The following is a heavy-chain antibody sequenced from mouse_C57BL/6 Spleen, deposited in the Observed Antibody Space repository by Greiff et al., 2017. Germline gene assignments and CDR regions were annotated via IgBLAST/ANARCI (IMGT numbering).Heavy chain of an antibody. J-gene: IGHJ1*03. Sequence: QVQLQQPGAELVKPGASVKLSCKASGYTFTSYWMHWVKQRPGQGLEWIGMIHPNSGSINYNEKFKSKATLTVDKSSSTAYMPLSSLTSEDSAVYYCARCGSNYFYWYFDVWGTGTTVTVSS. CDR2: IHPNSGSI. D-gene: IGHD2-5*01. CDR3: ARCGSNYFYWYFDV. V-gene: IGHV1-64*01. CDR1: GYTFTSYW.